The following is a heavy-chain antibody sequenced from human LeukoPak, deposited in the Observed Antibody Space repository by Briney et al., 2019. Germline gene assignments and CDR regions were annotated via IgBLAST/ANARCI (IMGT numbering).Heavy chain of an antibody. CDR2: INPNSGGT. V-gene: IGHV1-2*02. D-gene: IGHD2-15*01. CDR3: ARGAVVVAATTFYY. J-gene: IGHJ4*02. Sequence: ASVKVSCKASGYTFTGYYMHWVRQAPGQGLEWMGWINPNSGGTNYAQKFQGRVTMTRDTSISTAYMELSRLRSDDTAVYYCARGAVVVAATTFYYWGQGTLSPSPQ. CDR1: GYTFTGYY.